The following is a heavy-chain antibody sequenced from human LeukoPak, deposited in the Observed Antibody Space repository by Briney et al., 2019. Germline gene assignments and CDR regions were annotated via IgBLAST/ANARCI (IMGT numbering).Heavy chain of an antibody. CDR2: IYSGGST. D-gene: IGHD6-13*01. J-gene: IGHJ6*03. Sequence: PGGSLRLSCAASGFTVSSNYMSWVRQAPGKGLEWVSVIYSGGSTYYADSVKGRFTISRDNSKNTLYLQMNSLRAEDTAVYYCARDRVQYLGIAAAGGPLYYYYYMDVWGKGTTVTVSS. CDR1: GFTVSSNY. CDR3: ARDRVQYLGIAAAGGPLYYYYYMDV. V-gene: IGHV3-53*01.